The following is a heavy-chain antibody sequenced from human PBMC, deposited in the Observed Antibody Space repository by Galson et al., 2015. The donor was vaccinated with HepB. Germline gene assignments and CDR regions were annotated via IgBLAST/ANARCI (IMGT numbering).Heavy chain of an antibody. CDR3: ARAGGEWEPLDF. CDR1: GYSFSTNG. Sequence: SVKVSCKAPGYSFSTNGIAWARQAPGQGLEWVGWISAYSGNTKYAENFQDRVVLTAETSATTAYMELRSLRFDDTALYYCARAGGEWEPLDFWGQGTLVSVSA. J-gene: IGHJ4*02. V-gene: IGHV1-18*01. D-gene: IGHD1-26*01. CDR2: ISAYSGNT.